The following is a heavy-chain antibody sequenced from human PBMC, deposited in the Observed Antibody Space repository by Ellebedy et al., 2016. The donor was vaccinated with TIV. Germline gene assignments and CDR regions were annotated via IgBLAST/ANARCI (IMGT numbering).Heavy chain of an antibody. V-gene: IGHV1-3*01. D-gene: IGHD4-17*01. CDR1: GYTFTSYA. J-gene: IGHJ4*02. CDR2: INAGNGNT. CDR3: ARGDDYGDCVDFDY. Sequence: ASVKVSCKASGYTFTSYAMHWVRQAPGQRLEWMGWINAGNGNTKYSQKFQGRVTITRDTSASTAYMELSSLRSEDTAVYYCARGDDYGDCVDFDYWGQGTLVTVSS.